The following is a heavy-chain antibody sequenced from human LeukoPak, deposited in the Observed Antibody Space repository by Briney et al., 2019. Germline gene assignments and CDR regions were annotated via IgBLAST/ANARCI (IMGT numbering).Heavy chain of an antibody. V-gene: IGHV4-34*01. CDR2: INHSGST. J-gene: IGHJ6*03. D-gene: IGHD3-3*01. CDR1: GGSFSGYY. CDR3: ARIRRSGFSHYYYYMDV. Sequence: SETLSLTCAVYGGSFSGYYWSWIRQPPGKGLEWIGEINHSGSTNYNPSLKSRVTISVDTSKNQFSLKLSSVTAADTAVYYCARIRRSGFSHYYYYMDVWGQRDHGHHLL.